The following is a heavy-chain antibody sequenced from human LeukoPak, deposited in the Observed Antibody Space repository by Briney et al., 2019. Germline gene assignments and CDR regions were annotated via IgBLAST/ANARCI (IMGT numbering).Heavy chain of an antibody. V-gene: IGHV4-39*07. Sequence: PSETLSLTCTVSGGSISSSSYYWGWIRQPPGKGLEWIGSIYYSGSTYYNPSLKSRVTISVDTSKNQLSLKLSSVTAADTAVYYCARDPGTYSSSWYGAPKNFDYWGQGTLVTVSS. CDR1: GGSISSSSYY. CDR3: ARDPGTYSSSWYGAPKNFDY. CDR2: IYYSGST. D-gene: IGHD6-13*01. J-gene: IGHJ4*02.